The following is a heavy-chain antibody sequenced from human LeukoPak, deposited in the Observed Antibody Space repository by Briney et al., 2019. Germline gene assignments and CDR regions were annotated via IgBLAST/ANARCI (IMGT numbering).Heavy chain of an antibody. Sequence: PSETLSLTCAVSGYSISSGYYWGWIRQPPGKGLEWVGSIYHSGSTYYNPSLKSRVTISVDTSKNQFSLKLSSVTAADTAVYYCAGQGGGRITIFGVVIPFDYWGQGTLVTVSS. CDR1: GYSISSGYY. D-gene: IGHD3-3*01. CDR2: IYHSGST. CDR3: AGQGGGRITIFGVVIPFDY. J-gene: IGHJ4*02. V-gene: IGHV4-38-2*01.